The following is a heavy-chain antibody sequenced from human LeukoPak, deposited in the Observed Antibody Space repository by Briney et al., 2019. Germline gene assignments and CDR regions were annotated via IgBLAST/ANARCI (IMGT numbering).Heavy chain of an antibody. Sequence: GGSLRLSCVASGVTLSNYAMSWVRQAPGKGLEWVAVIWNNGNNKYADSVRGRFTISRDDSKNTLYLQMDSLRAEDTAVYYCARDSVGVPTDFDYWGQGTLVTVSS. CDR1: GVTLSNYA. CDR3: ARDSVGVPTDFDY. D-gene: IGHD1-26*01. CDR2: IWNNGNNK. V-gene: IGHV3-33*08. J-gene: IGHJ4*02.